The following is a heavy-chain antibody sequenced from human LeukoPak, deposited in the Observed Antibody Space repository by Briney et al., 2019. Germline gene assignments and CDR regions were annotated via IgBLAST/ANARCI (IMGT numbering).Heavy chain of an antibody. CDR3: ARTIYSDYSPTFDY. J-gene: IGHJ4*02. Sequence: GGSLRLSCAASGFTFSSYEMNWVRQTPGKGLEWVSYISSSGGTIYYADSVKGRFTISRDNAKNSLYLQMNSLRAEDTAVYCCARTIYSDYSPTFDYWGQGTLVTVSS. D-gene: IGHD4-11*01. CDR2: ISSSGGTI. CDR1: GFTFSSYE. V-gene: IGHV3-48*03.